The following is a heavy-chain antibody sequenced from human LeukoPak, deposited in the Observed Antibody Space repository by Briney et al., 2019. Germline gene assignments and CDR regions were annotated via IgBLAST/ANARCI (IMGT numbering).Heavy chain of an antibody. Sequence: GGSLRLSCAASGFTFDDYGLHWVRQAPGKGLEWVALITGDSVSTYYADSVEGRFTISRDNSKNSLYLQMNSLRPEDTALYYCAKQRYGDGYAMTPDYWGQGTLVTVSS. CDR2: ITGDSVST. J-gene: IGHJ4*02. D-gene: IGHD5-24*01. CDR3: AKQRYGDGYAMTPDY. V-gene: IGHV3-43*02. CDR1: GFTFDDYG.